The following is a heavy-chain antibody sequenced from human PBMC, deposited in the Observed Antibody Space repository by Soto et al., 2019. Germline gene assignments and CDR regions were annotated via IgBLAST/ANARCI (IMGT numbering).Heavy chain of an antibody. V-gene: IGHV1-3*01. D-gene: IGHD3-9*01. CDR2: INAGNGNT. CDR1: GYTFTSYA. J-gene: IGHJ4*02. Sequence: ASVKVSCKASGYTFTSYAMHWVRQAPGQRLEWMGWINAGNGNTKYSQKFQGRVTITRDTSASTAYMELSSLRSEDTAVYYCARDRLRYFDWLLRYFDYWGQGTLVT. CDR3: ARDRLRYFDWLLRYFDY.